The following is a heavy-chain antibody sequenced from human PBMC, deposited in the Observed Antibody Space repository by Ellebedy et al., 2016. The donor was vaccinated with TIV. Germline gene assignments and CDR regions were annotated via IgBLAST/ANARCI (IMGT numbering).Heavy chain of an antibody. Sequence: GSLRLSXTVSGGSISSYYWSWIRQPPGKGLEWIGYIYYSGSTNYNPSLKSRVTISVDTSKNQFSLKLSSVTAADTAVYYCASGPRLGLDYWGQGTLVTVSS. CDR1: GGSISSYY. J-gene: IGHJ4*02. V-gene: IGHV4-59*01. D-gene: IGHD3-9*01. CDR2: IYYSGST. CDR3: ASGPRLGLDY.